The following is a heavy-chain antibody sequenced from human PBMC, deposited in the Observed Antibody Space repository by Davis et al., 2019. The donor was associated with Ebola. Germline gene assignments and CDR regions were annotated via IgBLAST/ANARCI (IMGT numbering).Heavy chain of an antibody. J-gene: IGHJ2*01. V-gene: IGHV3-23*01. D-gene: IGHD2-2*01. Sequence: PGGSLRLSCAASGFTFSSYAMSWVRQAPGKGLEWVSAISGSGGSTYYADSVKGRFTISRDNSKNTLYLQMNSLRAEDTAVYYCAKASIVVVPAAIGDPLWYFDLWGRGTLVTVSS. CDR3: AKASIVVVPAAIGDPLWYFDL. CDR1: GFTFSSYA. CDR2: ISGSGGST.